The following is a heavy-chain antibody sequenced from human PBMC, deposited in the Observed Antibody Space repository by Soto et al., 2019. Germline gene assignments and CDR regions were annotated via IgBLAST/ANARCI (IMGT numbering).Heavy chain of an antibody. Sequence: ASVKVSCKASGGTFSSYAISWVRQAPGQGLEWMGGIIPIFGTANYAQKFQGRVTITADKSTSTAYMELSSLRSEDTAVYYCASLPVCTHGVCYTLGYYYGMDVWGQGTTVTVSS. D-gene: IGHD2-8*01. CDR3: ASLPVCTHGVCYTLGYYYGMDV. V-gene: IGHV1-69*06. J-gene: IGHJ6*02. CDR2: IIPIFGTA. CDR1: GGTFSSYA.